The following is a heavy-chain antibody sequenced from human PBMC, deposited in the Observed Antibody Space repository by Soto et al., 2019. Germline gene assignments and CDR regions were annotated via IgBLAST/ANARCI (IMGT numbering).Heavy chain of an antibody. CDR2: INPNSGGT. V-gene: IGHV1-2*04. D-gene: IGHD4-17*01. Sequence: ASVKVSCKASGYTFTGYYMHWVRQAPGQGLEWMGWINPNSGGTNYAQKFQGWVTMTRDTSISTAYMELSRLRSDDTAVYYCATDYGDASYGMDVWGQGTTVTVSS. CDR3: ATDYGDASYGMDV. J-gene: IGHJ6*02. CDR1: GYTFTGYY.